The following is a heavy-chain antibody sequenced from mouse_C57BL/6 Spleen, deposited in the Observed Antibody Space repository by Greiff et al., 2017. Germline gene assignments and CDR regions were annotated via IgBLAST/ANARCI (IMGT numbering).Heavy chain of an antibody. D-gene: IGHD4-1*01. CDR1: GFTFSNYW. CDR2: IRLKSDNYAT. CDR3: TAWDVGFAY. J-gene: IGHJ3*01. Sequence: EVKVEESGGGLVQPGGSMKLSCVASGFTFSNYWMNWVRPSPEKGLEWVAQIRLKSDNYATHYVESVKGRFTISRDDSKSSVYLQMNNLRAEDTGIYYCTAWDVGFAYWGQGTLVTVSA. V-gene: IGHV6-3*01.